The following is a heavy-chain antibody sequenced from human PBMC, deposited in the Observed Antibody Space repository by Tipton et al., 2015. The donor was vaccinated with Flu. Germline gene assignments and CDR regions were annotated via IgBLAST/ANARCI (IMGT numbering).Heavy chain of an antibody. J-gene: IGHJ4*02. CDR2: IYHSGTT. CDR3: ARGERDSSSWYPYHFDY. D-gene: IGHD6-13*01. V-gene: IGHV4-38-2*01. CDR1: GYSISSNYY. Sequence: TLSLTCAVSGYSISSNYYWGWIRQPPGKGLEWIGTIYHSGTTYYNPSLKSRVTISVDKSKKQFSLKLSSVTAADTAVYYCARGERDSSSWYPYHFDYWGQGTLVTVSS.